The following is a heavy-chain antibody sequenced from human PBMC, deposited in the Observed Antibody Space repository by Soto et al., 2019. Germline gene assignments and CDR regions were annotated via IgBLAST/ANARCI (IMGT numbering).Heavy chain of an antibody. Sequence: SETLSLTYTVSGGSISSSSYYWGWIRQPPGKGLEWIGSIYYSGSTYYNPSLKSRVTISVDTSKNQFSLKLSSVTAADTAVYYCARPKNAYYDFWSGTSGWFDPWGQGTLVTVSS. V-gene: IGHV4-39*01. CDR3: ARPKNAYYDFWSGTSGWFDP. D-gene: IGHD3-3*01. CDR1: GGSISSSSYY. J-gene: IGHJ5*02. CDR2: IYYSGST.